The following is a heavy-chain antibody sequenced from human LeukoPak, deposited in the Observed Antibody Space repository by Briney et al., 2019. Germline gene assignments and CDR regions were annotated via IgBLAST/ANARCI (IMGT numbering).Heavy chain of an antibody. D-gene: IGHD2-2*01. Sequence: PGGPLRLSCAASGFTFSSYGMHWVRQAPGKGLEWVAVIWYDGSNKYYADSVKGRFTISRDNSKNTLYLQMNSLRAEDTAVYYCARRNPKYCSSTSCYGSFDYWGQGTLVTVSS. CDR1: GFTFSSYG. CDR3: ARRNPKYCSSTSCYGSFDY. J-gene: IGHJ4*02. CDR2: IWYDGSNK. V-gene: IGHV3-33*01.